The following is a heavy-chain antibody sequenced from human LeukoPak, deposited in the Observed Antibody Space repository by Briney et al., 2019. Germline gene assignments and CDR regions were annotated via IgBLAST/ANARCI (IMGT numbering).Heavy chain of an antibody. V-gene: IGHV4-61*02. CDR1: GGSINSDSYY. Sequence: PSQTLSLTCTVSGGSINSDSYYWSCVRQPAGKGLEWIGRIYTSGNTRYNPSLSGRVNISIDMSKNQLSPKLRSVTAADTAVYYCARDLPRCYTKHCAFNIWGQGTMVTVSS. CDR2: IYTSGNT. D-gene: IGHD2-15*01. J-gene: IGHJ3*02. CDR3: ARDLPRCYTKHCAFNI.